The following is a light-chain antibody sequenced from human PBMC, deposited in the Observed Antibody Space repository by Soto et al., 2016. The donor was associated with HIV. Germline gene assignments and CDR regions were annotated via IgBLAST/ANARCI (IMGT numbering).Light chain of an antibody. J-gene: IGLJ2*01. CDR3: QAWDSSTDVV. Sequence: SYELTQPPSVSVSPGQTASITCSGDKLGDKFVCWYQQKPGQSPVLVIYQDNKRPSGIPERFSGSNSGNTATLTISGTQALDEADYYCQAWDSSTDVVFGRRDQADRP. V-gene: IGLV3-1*01. CDR2: QDN. CDR1: KLGDKF.